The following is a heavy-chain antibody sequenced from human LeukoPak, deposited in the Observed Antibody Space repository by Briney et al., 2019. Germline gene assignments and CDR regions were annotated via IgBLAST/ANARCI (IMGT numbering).Heavy chain of an antibody. CDR2: ISPSDSST. Sequence: GESLRISCKGAGYCCTSYRISGGRQMPGKLLERTGRISPSDSSTNYSPSFQGHVTISADKGISTAYQKWSRLKAADTDMYYCARGHPYYDILTGTLSYGMDVWGKGTTVTV. CDR3: ARGHPYYDILTGTLSYGMDV. V-gene: IGHV5-10-1*01. CDR1: GYCCTSYR. J-gene: IGHJ6*04. D-gene: IGHD3-9*01.